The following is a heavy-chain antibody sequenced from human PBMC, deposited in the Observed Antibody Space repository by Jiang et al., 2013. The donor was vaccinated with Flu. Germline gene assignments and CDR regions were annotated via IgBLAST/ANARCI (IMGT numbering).Heavy chain of an antibody. Sequence: RLSCAASGFTFSSYEMNWVRQAPGKGLEWVSYISSSGSTIYYADSVKGRFTISRDNAKNSLYLQMNSLRAEDTAVYYCAREKGHMGGWSAFDYWGQGTLVTVSS. J-gene: IGHJ4*02. CDR1: GFTFSSYE. CDR3: AREKGHMGGWSAFDY. CDR2: ISSSGSTI. V-gene: IGHV3-48*03. D-gene: IGHD6-19*01.